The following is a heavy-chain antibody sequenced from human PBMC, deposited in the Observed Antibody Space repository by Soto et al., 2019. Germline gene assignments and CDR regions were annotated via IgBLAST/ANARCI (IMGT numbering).Heavy chain of an antibody. CDR2: ISYDGSNK. J-gene: IGHJ4*02. V-gene: IGHV3-30-3*01. CDR1: GFTFSSYA. Sequence: QVQLVESGGGVVQPGRSLRLSCAASGFTFSSYAMHWVRQAPGKGLEWVAVISYDGSNKYYADSVKGRFTISRDNSKNTLYLQMNSLRAEDTAVYYCARDRDPYSYGPNYFDYWGQGTLVTVSS. CDR3: ARDRDPYSYGPNYFDY. D-gene: IGHD5-18*01.